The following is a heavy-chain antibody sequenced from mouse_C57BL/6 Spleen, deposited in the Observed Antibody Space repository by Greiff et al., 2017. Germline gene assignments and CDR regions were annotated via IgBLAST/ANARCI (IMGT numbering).Heavy chain of an antibody. D-gene: IGHD1-1*01. CDR2: IDPSDSYT. V-gene: IGHV1-69*01. Sequence: VQLQQPGAELVMPGASVKLSCKASGYTFTSYWMHWVKQRPGQGLEWIGEIDPSDSYTNYNQKFKGKSTLTVDKSSSTAYMQLSSLTSEDSAVYYCARRDYYGSSSYAMDYWGQGTSVTVSS. J-gene: IGHJ4*01. CDR3: ARRDYYGSSSYAMDY. CDR1: GYTFTSYW.